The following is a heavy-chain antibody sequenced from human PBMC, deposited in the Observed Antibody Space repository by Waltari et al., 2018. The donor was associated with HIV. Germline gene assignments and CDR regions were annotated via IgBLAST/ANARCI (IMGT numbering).Heavy chain of an antibody. CDR3: ARDPRSSSYYGVDV. CDR1: GFTVSSNY. Sequence: EVQLVESGGGLIETGGSLRLSCAASGFTVSSNYMSWVRQAPGKGMEGVLVSYRGGSRYYADSVKGRFTISRYNSKNTVALHMNSLRAEDTAVYYCARDPRSSSYYGVDVRGQGTAVTVSS. CDR2: SYRGGSR. D-gene: IGHD2-2*01. J-gene: IGHJ6*02. V-gene: IGHV3-53*01.